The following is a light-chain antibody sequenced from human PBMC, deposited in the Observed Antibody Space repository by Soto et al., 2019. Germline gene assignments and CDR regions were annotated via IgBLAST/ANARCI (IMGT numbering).Light chain of an antibody. CDR1: QSVSCSY. Sequence: EIVLTQSPGTLSLSPGERATLSCRASQSVSCSYLAWYQQKPGQAPRLLIYGASSRATGIPDRFSGSGSGTDFTLTISRLEPEDFAVYYCQQYGSSPPLTFGGGTKVEIK. V-gene: IGKV3-20*01. J-gene: IGKJ4*01. CDR3: QQYGSSPPLT. CDR2: GAS.